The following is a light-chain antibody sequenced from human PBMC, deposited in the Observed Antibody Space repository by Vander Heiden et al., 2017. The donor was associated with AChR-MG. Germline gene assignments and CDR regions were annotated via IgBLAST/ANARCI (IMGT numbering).Light chain of an antibody. V-gene: IGKV3-20*01. CDR1: QSVSTTY. J-gene: IGKJ1*01. Sequence: EIVLTQSPGTLSLSPGERATLSCRASQSVSTTYLAWYQQKPGQAPRLLIYGASTRATGIPDRFSGSASGTDFTITISRLEPEDFAVYYCQQYGSSPRRTFGQGTKVEIK. CDR3: QQYGSSPRRT. CDR2: GAS.